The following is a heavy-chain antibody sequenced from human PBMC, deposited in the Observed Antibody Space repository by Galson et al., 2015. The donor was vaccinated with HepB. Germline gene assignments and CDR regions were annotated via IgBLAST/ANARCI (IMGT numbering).Heavy chain of an antibody. J-gene: IGHJ4*02. Sequence: SLRLSCAASGFTVSSNYMNWVRQAPGKGLEWVSVLYSSGTTDYADSVKGRFTISRDNSKNTQYLQMNSLRAEDTAVYYCARWAGQGMAAATGPYWGQGTLVTVSS. CDR2: LYSSGTT. CDR3: ARWAGQGMAAATGPY. V-gene: IGHV3-66*01. D-gene: IGHD6-25*01. CDR1: GFTVSSNY.